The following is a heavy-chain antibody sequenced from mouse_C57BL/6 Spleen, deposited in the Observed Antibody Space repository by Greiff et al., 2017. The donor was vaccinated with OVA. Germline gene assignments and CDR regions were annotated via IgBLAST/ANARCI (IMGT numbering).Heavy chain of an antibody. CDR2: INPSNGGT. D-gene: IGHD2-5*01. Sequence: QVQLQQPGPELVKPGASVKLSCKASGYTFTSYWMHWVKQRPGQGLEWIGNINPSNGGTNYNEKFKSKATLTVDKSSSTAYMQLSSLTSEDSAVYYCARPSYSNYFPYYFDYWGQGTTLTVSS. CDR3: ARPSYSNYFPYYFDY. CDR1: GYTFTSYW. J-gene: IGHJ2*01. V-gene: IGHV1-53*01.